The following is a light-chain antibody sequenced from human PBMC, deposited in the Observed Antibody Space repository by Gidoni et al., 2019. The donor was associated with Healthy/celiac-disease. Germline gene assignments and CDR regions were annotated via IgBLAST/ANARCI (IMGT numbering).Light chain of an antibody. CDR2: DAS. CDR1: QSISSW. V-gene: IGKV1-5*01. Sequence: DIHMTQSPSTLSASVGDRVTITCRASQSISSWLAWYQQKPGKAPKLLIYDASSLESGVPSRFSGSGPGTEFTLTISSLQPDDFATYYCQQYNSYSYTFGQGTKLEIK. CDR3: QQYNSYSYT. J-gene: IGKJ2*01.